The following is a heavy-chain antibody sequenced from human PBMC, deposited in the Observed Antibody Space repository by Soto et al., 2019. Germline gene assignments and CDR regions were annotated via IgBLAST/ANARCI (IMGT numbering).Heavy chain of an antibody. CDR1: GGTLSSYG. CDR2: IIPIFGTA. V-gene: IGHV1-69*13. J-gene: IGHJ4*02. Sequence: ASGKVSCKASGGTLSSYGISWVRQAPGQGLEWMGGIIPIFGTANYAQKFQGRVTITADESTSTAYMELSSLRSEDTAVYYCASYAMGYFDYWGQGTLVTVSS. CDR3: ASYAMGYFDY. D-gene: IGHD5-18*01.